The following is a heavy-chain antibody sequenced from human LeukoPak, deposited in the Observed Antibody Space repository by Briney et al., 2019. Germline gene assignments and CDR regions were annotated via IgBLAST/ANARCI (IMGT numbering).Heavy chain of an antibody. J-gene: IGHJ4*02. D-gene: IGHD2/OR15-2a*01. V-gene: IGHV3-30-3*01. CDR2: ISYDGSNR. Sequence: GGSLRLSCAASGFTFSRHAMYWVRQAPGKGLEWLAFISYDGSNRYYGDSAKGRFTISRDNSKNTPYLQMNSLRPEDTAVYFCARDFMSWSMDYWGQGTLVTVSS. CDR1: GFTFSRHA. CDR3: ARDFMSWSMDY.